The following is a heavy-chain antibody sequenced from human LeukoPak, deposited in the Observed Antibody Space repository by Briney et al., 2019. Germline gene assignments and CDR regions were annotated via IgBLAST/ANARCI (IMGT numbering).Heavy chain of an antibody. CDR1: GFTVSSNY. V-gene: IGHV3-53*01. CDR2: IYSGGST. Sequence: PGGSLRLSCAASGFTVSSNYVSWVRQAPGKGLEWVSVIYSGGSTYYADSVKGRFTISRDNSKNTLYLQMNSLRAEDTAVYYCARDSGSSWYRGAFDIWGQGTMVTVSS. D-gene: IGHD6-13*01. CDR3: ARDSGSSWYRGAFDI. J-gene: IGHJ3*02.